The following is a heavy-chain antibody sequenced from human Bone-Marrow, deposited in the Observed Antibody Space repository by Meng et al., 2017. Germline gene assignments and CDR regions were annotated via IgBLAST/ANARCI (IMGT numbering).Heavy chain of an antibody. D-gene: IGHD7-27*01. Sequence: SETLSLTCTVSGGSISSYYWSWIRQPPGKGLEWIGSVYYSGITNYNSSLKSRVTISVDTSENQFSLKLTSVTAADTAVFYCARGGANWGSNWYFDLWGRGTLVTVSS. J-gene: IGHJ2*01. CDR2: VYYSGIT. CDR1: GGSISSYY. V-gene: IGHV4-59*01. CDR3: ARGGANWGSNWYFDL.